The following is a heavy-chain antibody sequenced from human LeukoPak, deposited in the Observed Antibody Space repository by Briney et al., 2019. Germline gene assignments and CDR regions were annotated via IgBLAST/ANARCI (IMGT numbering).Heavy chain of an antibody. CDR3: ARGTQWGAFDI. CDR2: IYYSGST. Sequence: SETLSLTCTVSGGSVSSGSFYWSWIRQPPGKGLEWIGYIYYSGSTNYNPSLKSRVTISVDTSKNQFSLKLSSVTTADTAVYCCARGTQWGAFDIWGQGTMVTVSS. CDR1: GGSVSSGSFY. D-gene: IGHD2-8*01. V-gene: IGHV4-61*01. J-gene: IGHJ3*02.